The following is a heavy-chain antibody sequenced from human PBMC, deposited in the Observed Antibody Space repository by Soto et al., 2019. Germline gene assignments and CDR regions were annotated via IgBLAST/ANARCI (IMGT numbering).Heavy chain of an antibody. Sequence: EVHLVESGGGLVQPGGSLRLSCAASGFTFSSHWMTWVRQTPGKGLEWVANINLDGSETYYVDSVMGRFTISRDNAKDSLHLQMSSLRVEDTAVYFCTRGILTGLDYFDYWGQGTQVIVSS. CDR3: TRGILTGLDYFDY. V-gene: IGHV3-7*04. J-gene: IGHJ4*02. CDR2: INLDGSET. D-gene: IGHD1-1*01. CDR1: GFTFSSHW.